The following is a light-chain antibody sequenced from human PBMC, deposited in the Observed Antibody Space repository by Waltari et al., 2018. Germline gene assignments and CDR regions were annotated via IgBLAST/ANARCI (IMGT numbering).Light chain of an antibody. J-gene: IGKJ4*01. V-gene: IGKV3-15*01. CDR1: QSVSSS. CDR2: VAS. CDR3: LQRSNWPHRT. Sequence: EIVMTQSPATLSLSPWERATLSCRASQSVSSSLAWYQQKPGKAPRLLIYVASSRATGIPDRFSGSGSGTDVALLISSLEPEDVVVYYCLQRSNWPHRTFGGGTKVEIK.